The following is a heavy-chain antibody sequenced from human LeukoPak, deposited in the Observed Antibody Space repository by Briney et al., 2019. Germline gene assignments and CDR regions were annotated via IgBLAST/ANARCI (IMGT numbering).Heavy chain of an antibody. CDR1: GGSISSSSYY. CDR3: ARGGELLGY. V-gene: IGHV4-39*07. D-gene: IGHD1-26*01. J-gene: IGHJ4*02. CDR2: IYYGGSN. Sequence: SETLSLTCTVSGGSISSSSYYWGWIRQPPGKGLEWIGSIYYGGSNFYNPSLKSRVTISVDTSKNQFSLKLSSVTAADTAVYYCARGGELLGYWGQGTLVTVSS.